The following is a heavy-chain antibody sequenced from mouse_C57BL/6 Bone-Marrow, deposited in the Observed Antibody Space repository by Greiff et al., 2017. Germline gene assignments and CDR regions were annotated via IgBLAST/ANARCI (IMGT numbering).Heavy chain of an antibody. CDR2: IDPEIGDT. CDR3: SSFDGNYFDF. D-gene: IGHD2-3*01. Sequence: VHVKQSGAELVRPGASVKLSCTASGFIIKDDYIHWVKQRPEQGLEWIGWIDPEIGDTEYASKFQGKATITSDTSSNTAYLQLSSLTSDDTAVYYCSSFDGNYFDFWGQGTPLTVAS. J-gene: IGHJ2*01. CDR1: GFIIKDDY. V-gene: IGHV14-4*01.